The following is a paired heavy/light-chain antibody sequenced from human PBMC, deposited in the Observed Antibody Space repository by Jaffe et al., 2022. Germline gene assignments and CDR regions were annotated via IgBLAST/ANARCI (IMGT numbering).Light chain of an antibody. Sequence: EIVMTQSPATLSVSPGERATLSCRASQSVSSNLAWYQHKPGQAPRLLIYGASTRTTGVPARFSGSGSGTEFTLTISSLQSEDFAVYFCQQYNYLITFGQGTRLEIK. CDR1: QSVSSN. CDR3: QQYNYLIT. CDR2: GAS. V-gene: IGKV3-15*01. J-gene: IGKJ5*01.
Heavy chain of an antibody. CDR1: GFTFSSYA. J-gene: IGHJ4*02. D-gene: IGHD2-8*02. Sequence: EVQLLDSGGGLIQPGGSLRLSCAASGFTFSSYAMSWVRQAPGKGLEWVSGVAGGPDSTWYADSVKGRFTISRDNSKNTLYLQMNSLRAEDTAVYYCAKGSLPYCTGVLCYEFDHWGQGTRVTVSS. CDR2: VAGGPDST. CDR3: AKGSLPYCTGVLCYEFDH. V-gene: IGHV3-23*01.